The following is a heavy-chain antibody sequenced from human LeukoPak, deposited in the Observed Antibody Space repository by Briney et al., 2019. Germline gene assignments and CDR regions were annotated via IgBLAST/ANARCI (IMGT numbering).Heavy chain of an antibody. D-gene: IGHD5-12*01. CDR2: FDPEDGET. CDR3: ATVVGPVATTYNFDY. J-gene: IGHJ4*02. Sequence: ASVKVSCKVSGYTLTELSMHWVRQAPGKGLEWMGGFDPEDGETIYAQKFQGRVTMTEDTSTGTAYMELSSMRSEDTAVYYCATVVGPVATTYNFDYWGQGTLVTVSS. CDR1: GYTLTELS. V-gene: IGHV1-24*01.